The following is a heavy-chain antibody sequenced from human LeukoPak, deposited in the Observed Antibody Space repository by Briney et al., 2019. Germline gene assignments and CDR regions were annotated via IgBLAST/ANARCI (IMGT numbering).Heavy chain of an antibody. V-gene: IGHV4-59*08. CDR1: GGSISSYY. Sequence: PETMSLTCSVSGGSISSYYWSWIRQPPGKGLGWVGYIYYSGSSNSNPSLKSRVTISVDTSKNQFSLKVNSVTAADTALYYCASSPKTYISSWPFLCWGQGTLVTVSS. CDR3: ASSPKTYISSWPFLC. D-gene: IGHD6-13*01. CDR2: IYYSGSS. J-gene: IGHJ4*02.